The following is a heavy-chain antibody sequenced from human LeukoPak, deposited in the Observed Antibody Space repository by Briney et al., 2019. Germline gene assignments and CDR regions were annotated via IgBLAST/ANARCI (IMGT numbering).Heavy chain of an antibody. CDR1: VFTFSSYA. CDR2: ISGSGDST. CDR3: AKGSGTSRPYYLDY. D-gene: IGHD6-25*01. Sequence: GGSLRLSCAASVFTFSSYAMSWVRQAPGKGLEWVSAISGSGDSTYYADSVKGRFTISRDGSKSTMYLQMTSLTAEDTAVYYCAKGSGTSRPYYLDYWGRGTLVTVSS. V-gene: IGHV3-23*01. J-gene: IGHJ4*02.